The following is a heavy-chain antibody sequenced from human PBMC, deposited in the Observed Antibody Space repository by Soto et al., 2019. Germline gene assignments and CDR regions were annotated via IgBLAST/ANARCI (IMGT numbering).Heavy chain of an antibody. CDR1: GDSLSGTYW. CDR2: ISYSGTT. V-gene: IGHV4-4*02. CDR3: ARHILVTGTRGFDF. J-gene: IGHJ4*02. Sequence: QVQLQESGPGLVKPSETLSLTCAVSGDSLSGTYWWSWVRQAPGGGLQWIGEISYSGTTHYDPSLMSPVTISIDKSRSEFSLTLISVTAADSASYYCARHILVTGTRGFDFWGQGILVTVSS. D-gene: IGHD6-19*01.